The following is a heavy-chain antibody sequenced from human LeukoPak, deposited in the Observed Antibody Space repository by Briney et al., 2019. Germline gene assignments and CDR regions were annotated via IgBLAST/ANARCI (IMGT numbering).Heavy chain of an antibody. D-gene: IGHD2-15*01. CDR1: GFTFSSYA. V-gene: IGHV3-30-3*01. J-gene: IGHJ4*02. Sequence: PGGSLRLSCAASGFTFSSYAMHWVRQAPGKGLEWVAVISYDGSNKYYADSVKGRFTISRDNSKNTLYLQMNSLRAEDTAVYYCAREALRYCSGGSCHSFDYWGQGTLVTVSS. CDR3: AREALRYCSGGSCHSFDY. CDR2: ISYDGSNK.